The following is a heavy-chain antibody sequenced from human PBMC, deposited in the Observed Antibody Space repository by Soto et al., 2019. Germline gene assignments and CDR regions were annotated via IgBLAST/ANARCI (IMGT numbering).Heavy chain of an antibody. CDR2: ITGSGGST. D-gene: IGHD4-4*01. Sequence: GGSLRLSCAASGFTFNNYAMNWVRRAPGKGLEWVSSITGSGGSTYYADSVKGRFTISRDNSKNRLYLQMNSLRVEDTAVYYCAKDVYRTVTASHYYYGMDVWGQGTTVTVSS. CDR3: AKDVYRTVTASHYYYGMDV. V-gene: IGHV3-23*01. CDR1: GFTFNNYA. J-gene: IGHJ6*02.